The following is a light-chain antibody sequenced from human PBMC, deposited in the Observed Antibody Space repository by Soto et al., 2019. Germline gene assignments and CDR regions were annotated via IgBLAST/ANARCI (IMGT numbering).Light chain of an antibody. Sequence: EIVLTQSPGTLYLSPGERATLSCRASQNVVSSHLAWFQQKPGQAPRLLIYGASTRATGIPDRISGSGSGTDFTLTISRLEPEDFAVYYCQQYNSWPLTFGGGNKVEIK. CDR1: QNVVSSH. J-gene: IGKJ4*01. V-gene: IGKV3-20*01. CDR2: GAS. CDR3: QQYNSWPLT.